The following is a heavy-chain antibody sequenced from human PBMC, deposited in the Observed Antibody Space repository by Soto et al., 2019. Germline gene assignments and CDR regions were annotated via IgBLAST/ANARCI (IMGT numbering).Heavy chain of an antibody. CDR1: GFTVSSNY. CDR2: IYSGGST. Sequence: GGSLRLSCAASGFTVSSNYMSWVRQAPGKGLEWVSVIYSGGSTYYADSVKGRFTIYRHNSKNTLYLQMNSLRAEDTSVSYCTGGGITIFGVVDNFYYYGFDVWGQGTTVTVSS. V-gene: IGHV3-66*01. J-gene: IGHJ6*02. D-gene: IGHD3-3*01. CDR3: TGGGITIFGVVDNFYYYGFDV.